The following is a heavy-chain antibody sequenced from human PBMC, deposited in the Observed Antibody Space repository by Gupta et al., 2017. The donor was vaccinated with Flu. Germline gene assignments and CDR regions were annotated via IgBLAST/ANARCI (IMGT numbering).Heavy chain of an antibody. Sequence: QVRLHLWGAGPLKPSETLSLSCGVFGGSFSVDYWSWIRQVPGKGLEWLGEINHSGHTTYNPSLKSRVSISIDTSRNQQFSLKLSSVTAADTAVYFCARGNVLEAGVPFDSWGQGALVTVSS. J-gene: IGHJ4*02. V-gene: IGHV4-34*01. CDR3: ARGNVLEAGVPFDS. D-gene: IGHD3-3*02. CDR1: GGSFSVDY. CDR2: INHSGHT.